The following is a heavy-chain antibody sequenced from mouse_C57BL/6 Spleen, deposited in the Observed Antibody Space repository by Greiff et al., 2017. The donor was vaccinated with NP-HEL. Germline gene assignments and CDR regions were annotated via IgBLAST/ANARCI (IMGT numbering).Heavy chain of an antibody. CDR3: ARADYYGSSHWYFDV. Sequence: LQASGPGLVKPSQSLSLTCSFTGYSFTSCYYWNWIRQFPANKLEWMGYISYDGSNNYNPSLKNRISITRDTSKNQFFLKLNSVTTEDTATYYCARADYYGSSHWYFDVWGTGTTVTVSS. J-gene: IGHJ1*03. D-gene: IGHD1-1*01. V-gene: IGHV3-6*01. CDR2: ISYDGSN. CDR1: GYSFTSCYY.